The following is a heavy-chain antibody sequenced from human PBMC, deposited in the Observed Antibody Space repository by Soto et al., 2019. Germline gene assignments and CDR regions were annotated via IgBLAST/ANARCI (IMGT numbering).Heavy chain of an antibody. CDR2: VNPNSGRT. CDR1: GYTFSNYV. D-gene: IGHD2-2*01. V-gene: IGHV1-8*01. CDR3: ATCTSSYCTSSSQMAA. Sequence: QVQLVQSGAEVKKPGASVKVSCKASGYTFSNYVINWVRLATGQGLEWMGGVNPNSGRTVYAQKFQGRVTMTRNTSISTVYMELSSLRSEDTAVYHCATCTSSYCTSSSQMAAWGQGTLVTVSS. J-gene: IGHJ5*02.